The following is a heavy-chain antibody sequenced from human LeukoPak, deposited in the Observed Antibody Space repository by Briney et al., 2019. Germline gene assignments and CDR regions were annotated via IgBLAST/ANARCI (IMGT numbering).Heavy chain of an antibody. D-gene: IGHD1-1*01. J-gene: IGHJ4*02. V-gene: IGHV1-2*06. CDR1: GYTFTGYY. CDR3: AIYNTNLDY. Sequence: ASVKVSCKTSGYTFTGYYIHWVRQAPPQGLVWTGRLNPHDGGTDYAQKFQGRVTMTRDMSTTTVFMELSSLTSDDTAVSFCAIYNTNLDYWGQGSLVTVSS. CDR2: LNPHDGGT.